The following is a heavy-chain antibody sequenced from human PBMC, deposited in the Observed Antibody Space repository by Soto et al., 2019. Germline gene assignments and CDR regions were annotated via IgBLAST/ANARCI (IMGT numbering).Heavy chain of an antibody. CDR3: VRAPLDYYSADYFDN. Sequence: QVQLVQAGAELKRPGASVKVSCKASGYTFTNNDINWVRQATGQGLEWMGWMNPYSGNTGYAQKFQGRVTMTRDNSITKAYMELSSLRSEDTAVYYCVRAPLDYYSADYFDNWGQGTLVTVSS. CDR2: MNPYSGNT. V-gene: IGHV1-8*01. D-gene: IGHD2-21*01. J-gene: IGHJ4*02. CDR1: GYTFTNND.